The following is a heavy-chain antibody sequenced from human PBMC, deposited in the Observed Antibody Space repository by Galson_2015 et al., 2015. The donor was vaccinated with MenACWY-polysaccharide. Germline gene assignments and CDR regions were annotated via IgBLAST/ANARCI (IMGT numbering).Heavy chain of an antibody. Sequence: SETLSLTCTVSGDSIRTINYWGWIRQPPGKGLEWIGTIYYSGTTDYNPSLRSRVTMSVDLSKNQFSLKLSSVTAADTAVYYCARDFTVGLISSIVGAPDGDDAFDIWGQGTMVTVSS. CDR1: GDSIRTINY. J-gene: IGHJ3*02. D-gene: IGHD1-26*01. CDR3: ARDFTVGLISSIVGAPDGDDAFDI. CDR2: IYYSGTT. V-gene: IGHV4-38-2*02.